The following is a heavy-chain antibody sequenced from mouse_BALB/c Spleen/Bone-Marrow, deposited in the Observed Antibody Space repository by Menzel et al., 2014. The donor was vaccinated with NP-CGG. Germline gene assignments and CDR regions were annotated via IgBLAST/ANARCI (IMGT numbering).Heavy chain of an antibody. D-gene: IGHD2-1*01. CDR2: INSNGGST. J-gene: IGHJ2*01. CDR3: VRGNYGNYVDYFDF. CDR1: GFTFSNYG. Sequence: EVQRVEFGGGLVQPGGSLKLSCAASGFTFSNYGMSWVRQTPDKRLELVATINSNGGSTYYPDSVKGRFTISRDTAKNTLYLQMSSLKSEETAMYYCVRGNYGNYVDYFDFWGQGTTLTVSS. V-gene: IGHV5-6-3*01.